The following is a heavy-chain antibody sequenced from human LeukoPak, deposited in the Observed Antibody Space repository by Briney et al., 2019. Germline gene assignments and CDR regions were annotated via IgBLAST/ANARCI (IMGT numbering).Heavy chain of an antibody. V-gene: IGHV1-18*01. CDR3: ARDREYDGSGSYLHIDY. CDR1: GYTFTSYG. CDR2: ISAYNGNT. Sequence: GASVRLSCEASGYTFTSYGISCVRQAPGQGLEGMGWISAYNGNTNYTQKLQGRVTMTRHTSTSTAYIELRSLGADDTAVYCCARDREYDGSGSYLHIDYWGQGTLVTVSS. J-gene: IGHJ4*02. D-gene: IGHD3-10*01.